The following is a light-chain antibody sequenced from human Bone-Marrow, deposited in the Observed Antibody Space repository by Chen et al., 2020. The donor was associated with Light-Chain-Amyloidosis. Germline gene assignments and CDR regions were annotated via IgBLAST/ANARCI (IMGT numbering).Light chain of an antibody. Sequence: DLLMTQSPSSLSASVGDRVTITCRASQSISSYLNWYQQKPGKAPRLLIYDASVLEAGVPSRFSGGGSGTDFTLTISSLQPEDIATYYCQQYHNLPPWTFGHGTKVEIK. CDR2: DAS. CDR1: QSISSY. J-gene: IGKJ1*01. V-gene: IGKV1-33*01. CDR3: QQYHNLPPWT.